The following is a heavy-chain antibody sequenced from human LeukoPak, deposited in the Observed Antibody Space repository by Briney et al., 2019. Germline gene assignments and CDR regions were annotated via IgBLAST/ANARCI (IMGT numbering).Heavy chain of an antibody. Sequence: GRSLRLPCTASGFTFGDYAMSWVRQAPGKGLEWVGFIRSKAYGGTTEYAASVKGRFTISRDDSKSIAYLQMNSLKTEDTAVYYCTRVAGGYYGSGSTTWGQGTLVTVSS. CDR3: TRVAGGYYGSGSTT. CDR2: IRSKAYGGTT. V-gene: IGHV3-49*04. CDR1: GFTFGDYA. D-gene: IGHD3-10*01. J-gene: IGHJ4*02.